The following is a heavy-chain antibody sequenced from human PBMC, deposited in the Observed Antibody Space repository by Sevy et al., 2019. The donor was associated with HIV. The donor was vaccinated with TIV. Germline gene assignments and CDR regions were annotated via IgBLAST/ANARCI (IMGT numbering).Heavy chain of an antibody. CDR2: ISGSGYLT. CDR1: GFTFSRYW. J-gene: IGHJ4*02. Sequence: GGSLRLSCAASGFTFSRYWMSWVRQAPGKGLEWVSAISGSGYLTYYTDSVKGRFTISRDNSKNTLYLQMNSLRAEDTAVYYCAKEGGGYYYDSSGLFDYWGQGTLVTVSS. CDR3: AKEGGGYYYDSSGLFDY. V-gene: IGHV3-23*01. D-gene: IGHD3-22*01.